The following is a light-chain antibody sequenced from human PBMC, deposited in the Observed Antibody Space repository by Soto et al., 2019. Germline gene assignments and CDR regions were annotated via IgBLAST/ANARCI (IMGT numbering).Light chain of an antibody. CDR2: STN. CDR1: SGSVSTSYY. J-gene: IGLJ3*02. Sequence: QTVVTQEPSFSVSPGGTVTLTCGLSSGSVSTSYYPSWYQQTPGQAPRTLIYSTNTRSSVVPDRFSGSILGNKAALTITGAQEDDESDYYCVLYMGSGIWVFGGGTKLTVL. V-gene: IGLV8-61*01. CDR3: VLYMGSGIWV.